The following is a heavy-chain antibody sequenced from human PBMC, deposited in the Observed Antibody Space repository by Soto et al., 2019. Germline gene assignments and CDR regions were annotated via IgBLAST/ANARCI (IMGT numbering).Heavy chain of an antibody. J-gene: IGHJ1*01. D-gene: IGHD2-15*01. CDR3: VVVPGIQTGGTRLAF. CDR2: IDANNGGT. CDR1: GHTFMETG. V-gene: IGHV1-18*04. Sequence: QMQLLQSGSEVSKPGTSVKVSCKASGHTFMETGFSWVRQAPGQGLAWMGWIDANNGGTKYDQKLLDRVTLTTDTATNTAYMDLRALRSDDTAVYYCVVVPGIQTGGTRLAFWGQGTLVTVSS.